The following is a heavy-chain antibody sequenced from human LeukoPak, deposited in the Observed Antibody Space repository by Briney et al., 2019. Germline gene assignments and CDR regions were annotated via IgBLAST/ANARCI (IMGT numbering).Heavy chain of an antibody. Sequence: GGSLRLSCAASGFTFSSYWMSWVRQAPGKGLEWVPNIKQDGSEKYYVDSVKGRFTISRDNAKNSLYLQMNSLRAEDTAVYFCARVFSSSWYEFPAYWGQGTLFTVSS. CDR3: ARVFSSSWYEFPAY. V-gene: IGHV3-7*03. J-gene: IGHJ4*02. CDR2: IKQDGSEK. D-gene: IGHD6-13*01. CDR1: GFTFSSYW.